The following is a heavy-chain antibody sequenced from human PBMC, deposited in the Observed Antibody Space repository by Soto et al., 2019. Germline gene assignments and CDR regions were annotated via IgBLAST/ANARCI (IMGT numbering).Heavy chain of an antibody. V-gene: IGHV3-23*01. CDR1: GFTFSSYA. CDR2: ISGSESST. CDR3: AKVYYNFWSGYDY. J-gene: IGHJ4*02. Sequence: GGSLRLSCAASGFTFSSYAMHWVRQAPGKGLEWVSAISGSESSTYYADSVKGRFTISRDNSKNTLYLQVNSLRAEDTGVYYCAKVYYNFWSGYDYWGQGALVTVSS. D-gene: IGHD3-3*01.